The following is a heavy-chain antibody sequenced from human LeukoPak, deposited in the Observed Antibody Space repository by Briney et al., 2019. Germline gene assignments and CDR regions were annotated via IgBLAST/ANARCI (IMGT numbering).Heavy chain of an antibody. CDR1: GYTFTGYY. CDR3: ARARARQNWFDP. CDR2: INPNSGGT. Sequence: GASVRVSCKASGYTFTGYYMHWVRQAPGQGLEWMGWINPNSGGTNYAQKFQGRVTMTRDTSISTAYMELSRLRSDDTAVYYCARARARQNWFDPWGQGTLVTVSS. V-gene: IGHV1-2*02. J-gene: IGHJ5*02.